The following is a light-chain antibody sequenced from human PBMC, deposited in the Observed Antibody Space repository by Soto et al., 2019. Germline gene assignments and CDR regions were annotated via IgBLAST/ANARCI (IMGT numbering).Light chain of an antibody. Sequence: QSALTQPASVSGSPGQSITISCTGTSSDFGGYNYVSWYRQHPGRAPKLMIYDVSNRPSGVSNRFSGSKSGNTASLTISGLQAEDEADYYCSSYTRSSTYVFGTGTKVT. J-gene: IGLJ1*01. CDR1: SSDFGGYNY. V-gene: IGLV2-14*01. CDR3: SSYTRSSTYV. CDR2: DVS.